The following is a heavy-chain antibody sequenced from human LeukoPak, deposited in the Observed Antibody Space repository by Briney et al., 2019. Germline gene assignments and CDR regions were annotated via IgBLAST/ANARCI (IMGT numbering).Heavy chain of an antibody. Sequence: PSGTLSPTCAVSGSSISSSNWWSWVRQPPGKGLEWIGEIYHSGSTNYNPSLKSRVTISVDKSKNQFSLKLSSVTAADTAVYYCASSIRYSGYEADYWGQGTLVTVSS. CDR1: GSSISSSNW. CDR3: ASSIRYSGYEADY. J-gene: IGHJ4*02. D-gene: IGHD5-12*01. CDR2: IYHSGST. V-gene: IGHV4-4*02.